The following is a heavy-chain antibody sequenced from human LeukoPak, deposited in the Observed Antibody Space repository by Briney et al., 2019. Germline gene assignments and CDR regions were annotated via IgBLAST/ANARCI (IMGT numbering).Heavy chain of an antibody. D-gene: IGHD6-19*01. CDR2: IYSGGST. Sequence: PGGSLRLSCAASGFTVSRNYMNWVRQAPGKGLEWVSVIYSGGSTYYADSVKGRFTISRDNSKNTLYLQMDSLRAEDTAVYYCASDGIAVAVGWAGFDYWGQGTLVTVSS. V-gene: IGHV3-53*01. CDR3: ASDGIAVAVGWAGFDY. CDR1: GFTVSRNY. J-gene: IGHJ4*02.